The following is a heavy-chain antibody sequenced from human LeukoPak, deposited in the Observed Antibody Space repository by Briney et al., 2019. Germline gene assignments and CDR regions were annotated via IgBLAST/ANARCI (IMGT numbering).Heavy chain of an antibody. CDR3: ARWNVGAMSVEAFDI. J-gene: IGHJ3*02. CDR1: GGSFSGYY. V-gene: IGHV4-34*01. CDR2: INHSGST. D-gene: IGHD1-26*01. Sequence: PSETLSLTCAVYGGSFSGYYWSWIRQPPGKGREWIGEINHSGSTNYNPSLKSRVTISVDTSKNQFSLKLSSVTAADTAVYYCARWNVGAMSVEAFDIWGQGTMVTVSS.